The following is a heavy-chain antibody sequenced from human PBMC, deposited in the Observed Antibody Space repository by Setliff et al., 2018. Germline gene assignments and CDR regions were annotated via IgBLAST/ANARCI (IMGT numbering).Heavy chain of an antibody. CDR2: ISTSGTNV. Sequence: GGSLRLSCAASGFTFSDYYMSWFRQAPGKGLEWVSYISTSGTNVYYADSVKGRFTISRDNARDSLFLQMSSLRAEDTAVYYCARDGGEYWGQGTLVTVSS. D-gene: IGHD3-16*01. CDR3: ARDGGEY. V-gene: IGHV3-11*04. CDR1: GFTFSDYY. J-gene: IGHJ4*02.